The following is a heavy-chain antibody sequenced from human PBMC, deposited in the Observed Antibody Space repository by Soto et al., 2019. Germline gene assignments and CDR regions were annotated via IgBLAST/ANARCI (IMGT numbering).Heavy chain of an antibody. CDR2: ISGSDDST. CDR3: AKRSSSSTFDY. V-gene: IGHV3-23*01. D-gene: IGHD6-6*01. Sequence: SGGSLRLSCAASGFTFSSYAMSWVRQAPGKGLEWVSVISGSDDSTYYADSVKGRFTISRDNSKNTLYLQMNSLRAEDTAVYYWAKRSSSSTFDYWGQGTLVTVSS. J-gene: IGHJ4*02. CDR1: GFTFSSYA.